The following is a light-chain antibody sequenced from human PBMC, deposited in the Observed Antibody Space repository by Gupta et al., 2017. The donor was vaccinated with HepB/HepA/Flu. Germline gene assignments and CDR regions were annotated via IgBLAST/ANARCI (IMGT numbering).Light chain of an antibody. CDR3: AAWDDSLSGNWV. Sequence: QSVLTQPPSASGTPGQRVTISCSGSSSNIGSNYVYWYQQLPGTAPKLLIYRNNQRPSGLPDRFSGSKSGTSASLAISVLRSEDEADYYCAAWDDSLSGNWVFGGGTKLTVL. CDR2: RNN. CDR1: SSNIGSNY. V-gene: IGLV1-47*01. J-gene: IGLJ3*02.